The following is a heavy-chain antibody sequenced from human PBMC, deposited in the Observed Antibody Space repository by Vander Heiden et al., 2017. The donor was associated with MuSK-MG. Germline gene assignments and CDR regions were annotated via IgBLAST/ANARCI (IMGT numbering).Heavy chain of an antibody. V-gene: IGHV4-59*08. J-gene: IGHJ5*02. D-gene: IGHD6-13*01. CDR3: ARHPFEGRSLYSSSWFDP. CDR1: GGPISSYT. Sequence: QVQLQESGPGLVKPSETLSLPCTVTGGPISSYTWSWIRQPPGKGLEWIGYTEYIGSTNDNPSRKSRVTISVETSKNQFSLKLSSGTAADTAVYDWARHPFEGRSLYSSSWFDPWGQGTLVTVSS. CDR2: TEYIGST.